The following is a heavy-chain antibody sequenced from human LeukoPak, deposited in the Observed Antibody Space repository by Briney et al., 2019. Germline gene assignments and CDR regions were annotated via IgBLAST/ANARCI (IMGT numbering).Heavy chain of an antibody. CDR3: ARDPFGGYGDYDY. J-gene: IGHJ4*02. CDR2: IYYSGST. Sequence: SETLSLTCTVSGGSISSSSYYWGWIRQPPGKGLEWIGSIYYSGSTYYNPSLKSRVTISVDTSKNQFSLKLSSVTAADTAVFYCARDPFGGYGDYDYWGQGSLVTVSS. CDR1: GGSISSSSYY. V-gene: IGHV4-39*07. D-gene: IGHD4-17*01.